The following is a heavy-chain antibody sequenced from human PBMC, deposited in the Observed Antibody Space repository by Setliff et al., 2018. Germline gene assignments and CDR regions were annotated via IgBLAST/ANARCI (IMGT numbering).Heavy chain of an antibody. V-gene: IGHV3-7*01. CDR1: EFTFSNYW. CDR2: INQDGSEK. D-gene: IGHD3-10*01. J-gene: IGHJ4*02. CDR3: ARPGRSNYWDSFDY. Sequence: GGSLRLSCAASEFTFSNYWMSWVRQAPGKGLEWAANINQDGSEKHYVDSVKGRFTISRDNAKKSLDLQMNSLRVDDTAVYYCARPGRSNYWDSFDYWGQGILVTVSS.